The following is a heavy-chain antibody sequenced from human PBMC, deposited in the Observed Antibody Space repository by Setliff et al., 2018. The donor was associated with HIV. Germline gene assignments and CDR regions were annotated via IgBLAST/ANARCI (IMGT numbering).Heavy chain of an antibody. CDR1: GFTFSSYS. D-gene: IGHD1-26*01. CDR2: ISGNSGAV. V-gene: IGHV3-48*01. CDR3: ARDRGGGYTPLDY. Sequence: PGESLKISCAASGFTFSSYSMNWVRQAPGKGLEWVSFISGNSGAVTYADSGKGRFTISRDNAKNSLYLQMNSLRAEDTAVYYCARDRGGGYTPLDYWGQGTLVTVSS. J-gene: IGHJ4*02.